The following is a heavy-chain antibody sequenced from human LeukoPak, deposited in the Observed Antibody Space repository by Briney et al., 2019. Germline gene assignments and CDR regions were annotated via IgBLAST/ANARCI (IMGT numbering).Heavy chain of an antibody. V-gene: IGHV3-23*01. CDR2: ISGRGGST. Sequence: PGGALRLSCAASGFTFSSYAMSWVRQAPGKGLEWVSAISGRGGSTYYADSVKGRFTISRDNSKNTLYLQMNSLRAEDTAVYYCAKELDSSDLYYFDYWGQGTLVTVSS. CDR3: AKELDSSDLYYFDY. J-gene: IGHJ4*02. D-gene: IGHD6-19*01. CDR1: GFTFSSYA.